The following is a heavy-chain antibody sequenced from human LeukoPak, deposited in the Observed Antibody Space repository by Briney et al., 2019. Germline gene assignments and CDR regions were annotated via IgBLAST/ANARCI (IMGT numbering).Heavy chain of an antibody. V-gene: IGHV1-2*02. D-gene: IGHD2-15*01. CDR1: GYTFTGYY. CDR2: INPNSGGT. Sequence: ASVKVSCKASGYTFTGYYMHWVRQAPGQGLEWMGWINPNSGGTNYAQKFQGRVTMTRDTSISTAYMELSRLRSDDTAVYYCARVPRRGYCSGGSCLGREFDYWGQGTLVTVPS. J-gene: IGHJ4*02. CDR3: ARVPRRGYCSGGSCLGREFDY.